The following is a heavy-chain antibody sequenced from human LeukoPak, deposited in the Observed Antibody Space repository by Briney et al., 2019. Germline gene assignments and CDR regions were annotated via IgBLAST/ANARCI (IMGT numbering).Heavy chain of an antibody. CDR1: GGSISSYY. CDR2: IYTRGST. CDR3: AGEGHYYDSTGYYYGGEDY. Sequence: SETLSLTCTVSGGSISSYYWSWIRQPAGKGLEWTGRIYTRGSTNYNPSLKSRVTMSADMSKNQFSLKLSSVTAADAAVYYCAGEGHYYDSTGYYYGGEDYWGQGTLVTVSS. V-gene: IGHV4-4*07. J-gene: IGHJ4*02. D-gene: IGHD3-22*01.